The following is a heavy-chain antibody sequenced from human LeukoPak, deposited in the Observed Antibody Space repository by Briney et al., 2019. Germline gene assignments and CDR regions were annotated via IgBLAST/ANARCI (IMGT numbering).Heavy chain of an antibody. D-gene: IGHD6-13*01. CDR3: AHISSSWPDY. V-gene: IGHV3-23*01. CDR1: GFTFSSYA. J-gene: IGHJ4*02. CDR2: ISGSGGST. Sequence: GGSLRLPCAASGFTFSSYAMSWVRQAPGKGLEWVSAISGSGGSTYYADSMKGRFTISRDNSKNTLYLQMNSLRAEDTAVYYCAHISSSWPDYWGQGTLVTVSS.